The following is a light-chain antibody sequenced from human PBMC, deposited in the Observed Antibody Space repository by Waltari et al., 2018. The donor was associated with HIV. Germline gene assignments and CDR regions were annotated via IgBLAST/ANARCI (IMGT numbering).Light chain of an antibody. Sequence: QSVLTQPPSVSAAPGQKVTISCPGSSSKFGNDFVSWYQHLPGAAPKLLIYDYDKRPSGMSDRFSGSKSGTSATLGITGLQTGDEADYYGGTWDTSLGAGVFGGGTKLTVL. CDR3: GTWDTSLGAGV. V-gene: IGLV1-51*01. J-gene: IGLJ3*02. CDR2: DYD. CDR1: SSKFGNDF.